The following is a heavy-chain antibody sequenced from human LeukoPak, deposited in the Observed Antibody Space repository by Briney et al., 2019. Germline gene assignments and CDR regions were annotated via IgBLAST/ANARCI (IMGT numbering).Heavy chain of an antibody. D-gene: IGHD6-19*01. CDR1: GGSISSGDYY. CDR3: ARHVEQWLVPYFDY. Sequence: SETLSLTCTVSGGSISSGDYYWSWIRQPPGKGLEWIGYIYYSGSTYYNPSLKSRVTISVDTSKNQFSLKLSSVTAADTAVYYCARHVEQWLVPYFDYWGQGTLVTVSS. CDR2: IYYSGST. V-gene: IGHV4-30-4*01. J-gene: IGHJ4*02.